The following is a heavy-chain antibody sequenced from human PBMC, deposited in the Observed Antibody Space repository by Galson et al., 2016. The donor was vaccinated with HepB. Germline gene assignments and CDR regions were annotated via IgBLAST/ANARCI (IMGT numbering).Heavy chain of an antibody. CDR2: VVPQFGEP. J-gene: IGHJ4*02. Sequence: SVKVSCKASGYTFTSYYMHWVRQAPGQGLEWMGGVVPQFGEPKYAQKFQGRVTIIADESTTTVYMELANLGSDDTAIYYCARPSDPRELSKFDYWGQGTLVIVSS. V-gene: IGHV1-69*13. D-gene: IGHD1-1*01. CDR3: ARPSDPRELSKFDY. CDR1: GYTFTSYY.